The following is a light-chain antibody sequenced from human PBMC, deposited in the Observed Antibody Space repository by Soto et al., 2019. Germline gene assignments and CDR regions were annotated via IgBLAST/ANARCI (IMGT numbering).Light chain of an antibody. Sequence: QSVLTQPPSASGTPGQRVTISCSGSTSNIGSHSVNWFQHLPGTAPKLLIITNNQRPSGVPDRFSGYKSGTSASLVISGLQSEDEADYYCATWDDSLKGVFGTGTKVTAL. CDR1: TSNIGSHS. J-gene: IGLJ1*01. CDR3: ATWDDSLKGV. V-gene: IGLV1-44*01. CDR2: TNN.